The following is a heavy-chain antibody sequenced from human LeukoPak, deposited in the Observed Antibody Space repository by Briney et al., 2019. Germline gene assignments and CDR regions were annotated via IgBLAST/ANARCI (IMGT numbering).Heavy chain of an antibody. Sequence: SQTLSLTCTVSGGSISSGDYYWSWIRQPPGQGLEAIGYIYYSGSTYYNPSLKSRVTISVDTSKNQFFLKLSSVTAADTAVYYWARDGSGSDYGWFDPWGQGTLVTVSS. D-gene: IGHD1-26*01. CDR2: IYYSGST. J-gene: IGHJ5*02. CDR1: GGSISSGDYY. V-gene: IGHV4-30-4*01. CDR3: ARDGSGSDYGWFDP.